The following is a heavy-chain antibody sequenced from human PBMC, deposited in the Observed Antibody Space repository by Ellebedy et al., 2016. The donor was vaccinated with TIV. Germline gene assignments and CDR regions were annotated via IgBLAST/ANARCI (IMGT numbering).Heavy chain of an antibody. D-gene: IGHD4-23*01. CDR2: IYSGGST. CDR1: GFTVSSNY. CDR3: ARSGGNFDY. V-gene: IGHV3-53*01. Sequence: GESLKISXAASGFTVSSNYMSWVRQAPGKGLEWVSVIYSGGSTYYADSVKGRFTISRDNSKNTLYLQMNSLRAEDTAVYYCARSGGNFDYWGQGTLVTVSS. J-gene: IGHJ4*02.